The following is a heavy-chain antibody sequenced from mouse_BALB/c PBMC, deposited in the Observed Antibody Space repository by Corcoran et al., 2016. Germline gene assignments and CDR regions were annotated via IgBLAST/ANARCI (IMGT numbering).Heavy chain of an antibody. Sequence: QIQLVKARQERKKPGATFKISCTASWYTFSSCGMPGVKQAPGRGFKWMGWLNTYTGEPTYADDFKGRFAFSRETSASTAYLQINNLKNEDMATYYCARWLLPFLDYWGQGTTLTFSS. CDR2: LNTYTGEP. V-gene: IGHV9-1*02. D-gene: IGHD2-3*01. J-gene: IGHJ2*01. CDR1: WYTFSSCG. CDR3: ARWLLPFLDY.